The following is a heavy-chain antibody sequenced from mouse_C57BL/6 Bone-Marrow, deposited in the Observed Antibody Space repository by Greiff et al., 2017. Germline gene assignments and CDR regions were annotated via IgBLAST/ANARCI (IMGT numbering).Heavy chain of an antibody. D-gene: IGHD2-5*01. J-gene: IGHJ2*01. CDR2: ISSGGDYI. Sequence: EVQLVESGEGLVKPGGSLKLSCAASGFTFTSYAMPWVRQTPGKRLEWVAYISSGGDYIYYADTLKGRSTISRDNARNTLYLQMSSLKTEDTAMYYCTGEGYSNLHGYWGQGTTLTVSS. CDR1: GFTFTSYA. V-gene: IGHV5-9-1*02. CDR3: TGEGYSNLHGY.